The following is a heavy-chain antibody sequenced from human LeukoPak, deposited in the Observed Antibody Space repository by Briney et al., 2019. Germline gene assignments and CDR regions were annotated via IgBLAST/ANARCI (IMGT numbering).Heavy chain of an antibody. CDR3: ARSPSSSSPFDY. V-gene: IGHV3-64*01. CDR2: ISSNGGST. CDR1: GFTFSSYA. Sequence: GGSLRLSCAASGFTFSSYAMHWVRQAPGKGLEYVSAISSNGGSTYYANSVKGRFTISRDNSKNTLYLQMNSLRAEDTAVYYCARSPSSSSPFDYWGQGTLVTVSS. J-gene: IGHJ4*02. D-gene: IGHD6-6*01.